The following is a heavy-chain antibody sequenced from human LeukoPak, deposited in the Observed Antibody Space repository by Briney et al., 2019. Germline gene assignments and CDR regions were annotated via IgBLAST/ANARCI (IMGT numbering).Heavy chain of an antibody. V-gene: IGHV3-23*01. CDR2: ISGSGGST. D-gene: IGHD6-13*01. CDR1: GFTFSSYA. J-gene: IGHJ4*02. CDR3: AKDSRKIAEAGTILDY. Sequence: GGSLRLSCAASGFTFSSYAMSWVRQAPGKGLEWVSAISGSGGSTYYADSVKGRFTISRDNSKNTLYLQMNSLRAEDTAVYYCAKDSRKIAEAGTILDYWGQGTLVTVSS.